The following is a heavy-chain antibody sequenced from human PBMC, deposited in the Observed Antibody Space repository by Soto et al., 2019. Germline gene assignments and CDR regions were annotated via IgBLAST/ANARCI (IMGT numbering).Heavy chain of an antibody. V-gene: IGHV3-23*01. CDR3: AKDRYCSSNTCASFDH. CDR1: EFTFNNYA. J-gene: IGHJ4*02. D-gene: IGHD2-2*01. Sequence: GGSLRLSCAASEFTFNNYAMSWVRQAPGKGLEWVSLISGRYGRADYADSVKGRFTMSRDSSKNTVYLQMNSLRAEDTAVYYCAKDRYCSSNTCASFDHWGQGTLVTVSS. CDR2: ISGRYGRA.